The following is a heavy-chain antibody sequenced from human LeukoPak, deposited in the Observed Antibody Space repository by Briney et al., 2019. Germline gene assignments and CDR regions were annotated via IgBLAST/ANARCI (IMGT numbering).Heavy chain of an antibody. D-gene: IGHD5-18*01. CDR3: AKDSFWSKCSYGLDLYFDY. V-gene: IGHV3-23*01. Sequence: GGSLRLSCAASGFTFSSYAMSWVRQAPGKGLEWVSAISGSGGSTYYADSVKGRFTISRDNSKNTLYLQMNSLRAEDTAVYYCAKDSFWSKCSYGLDLYFDYWGQGTLVTVSS. CDR1: GFTFSSYA. CDR2: ISGSGGST. J-gene: IGHJ4*02.